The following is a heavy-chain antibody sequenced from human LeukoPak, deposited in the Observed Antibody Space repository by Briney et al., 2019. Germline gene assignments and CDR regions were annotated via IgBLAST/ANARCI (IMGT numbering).Heavy chain of an antibody. Sequence: ASVNVSCKASGYTFTRYYMHWVRQAPGQGLEWMGWFDPDCCGTNYAQKFQGRVTMTRDTSISTAYMALSRLRSDDTAVYYCARVDDRGHYYDSSGPRKLFDYWGQGTLVTVSS. CDR1: GYTFTRYY. D-gene: IGHD3-22*01. J-gene: IGHJ4*02. CDR2: FDPDCCGT. V-gene: IGHV1-2*02. CDR3: ARVDDRGHYYDSSGPRKLFDY.